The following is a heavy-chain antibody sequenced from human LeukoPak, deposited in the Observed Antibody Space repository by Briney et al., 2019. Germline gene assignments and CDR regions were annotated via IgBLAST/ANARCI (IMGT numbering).Heavy chain of an antibody. J-gene: IGHJ3*02. D-gene: IGHD2-21*02. CDR3: ARDLTYCGGDCYSHDAFDI. V-gene: IGHV3-30*02. CDR2: IRYDGSNK. Sequence: GGSLILSCAASGFTFSTYGMHWVRQAPGKGLEWVAFIRYDGSNKYYADSVKGRFTISRDNSKNTLYLQMNSLRAEDTAVYYCARDLTYCGGDCYSHDAFDIWGQGTMVTVSS. CDR1: GFTFSTYG.